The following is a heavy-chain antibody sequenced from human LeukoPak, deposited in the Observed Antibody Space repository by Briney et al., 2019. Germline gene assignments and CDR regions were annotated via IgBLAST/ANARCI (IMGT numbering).Heavy chain of an antibody. V-gene: IGHV1-2*02. CDR1: GYTFTGYY. CDR2: INPNSGGT. D-gene: IGHD3-9*01. Sequence: ASVKVSCKASGYTFTGYYMDWVRQAPGQGLEWMGWINPNSGGTNYAQKFQGRVTMTRDTSISTAYMELSRLRSDDTAVYYCARTADILTGYDYWGQGTLVTVSS. J-gene: IGHJ4*02. CDR3: ARTADILTGYDY.